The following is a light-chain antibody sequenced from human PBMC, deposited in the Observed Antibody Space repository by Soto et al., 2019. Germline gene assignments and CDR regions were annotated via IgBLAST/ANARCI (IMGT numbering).Light chain of an antibody. Sequence: GIKQFSATQSESPGERDTLSCRASQSVSSNLAWYQQKPGQAPRLLIYGASTRATGIPARFSGSGSGTEFTLTISRLQSEDFALYYCQQYNNWPPITFGQGTRLEIK. CDR3: QQYNNWPPIT. CDR1: QSVSSN. V-gene: IGKV3-15*01. CDR2: GAS. J-gene: IGKJ5*01.